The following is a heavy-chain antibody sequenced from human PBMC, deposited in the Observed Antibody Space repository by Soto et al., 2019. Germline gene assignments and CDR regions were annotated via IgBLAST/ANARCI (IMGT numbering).Heavy chain of an antibody. D-gene: IGHD2-15*01. CDR3: SGCSGGACHQNYGMVV. CDR2: ISPSTSHI. J-gene: IGHJ6*02. CDR1: GFTFSSCT. Sequence: EVHLVESGGGLVKPGGSLRLSCAVSGFTFSSCTMNWVRQAPGKGLEWVSSISPSTSHIYYADSVKGRFTISRANAKNSRFLQMNSLRAEDTAVYYCSGCSGGACHQNYGMVVWGQGTTVTVSS. V-gene: IGHV3-21*01.